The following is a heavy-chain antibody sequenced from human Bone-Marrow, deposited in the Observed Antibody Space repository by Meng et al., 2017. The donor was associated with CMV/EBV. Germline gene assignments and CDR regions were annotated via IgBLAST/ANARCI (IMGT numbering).Heavy chain of an antibody. D-gene: IGHD6-6*01. Sequence: GESLKISCAASGFTFSDYYMSWIRQAPGKGLEWVSYISSSSSTIYYADSVKGRFTISRDNSKNSLYLQMNSLRAEDTAVYYCSRDDSSSSPHYSYGMDVWGQGTTVTVSS. J-gene: IGHJ6*02. V-gene: IGHV3-11*04. CDR2: ISSSSSTI. CDR1: GFTFSDYY. CDR3: SRDDSSSSPHYSYGMDV.